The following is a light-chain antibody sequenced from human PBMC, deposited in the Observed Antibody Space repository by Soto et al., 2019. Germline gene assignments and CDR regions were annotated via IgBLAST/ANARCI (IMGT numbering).Light chain of an antibody. CDR2: DAS. CDR1: QDISKF. Sequence: DIQMTQSPSSLSASVGDRVSFTCQASQDISKFLNWYQYKPGQAPRLLIYDASKSQFGVPSRFSGSGSGTDFTFTISSLQPEDNATYYCQQYDNRPFTFGPGTKVDVK. J-gene: IGKJ3*01. V-gene: IGKV1-33*01. CDR3: QQYDNRPFT.